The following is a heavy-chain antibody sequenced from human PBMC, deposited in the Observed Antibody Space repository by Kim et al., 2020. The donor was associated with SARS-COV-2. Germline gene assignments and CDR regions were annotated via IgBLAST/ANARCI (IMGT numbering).Heavy chain of an antibody. J-gene: IGHJ4*02. CDR1: GGSISSYY. Sequence: SETLSLTCTVSGGSISSYYWTWIRQPPGKGLEWIGYIYYSGSTNNNPSLKSRVTISVDTSKNQFSLKLSSVTAADTAVYYCARGGYCSGGSCHYYFDYWGQGALVAVSS. V-gene: IGHV4-59*01. D-gene: IGHD2-15*01. CDR2: IYYSGST. CDR3: ARGGYCSGGSCHYYFDY.